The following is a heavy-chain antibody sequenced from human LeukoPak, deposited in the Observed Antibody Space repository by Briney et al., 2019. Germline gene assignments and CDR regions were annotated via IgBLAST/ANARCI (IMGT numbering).Heavy chain of an antibody. CDR3: ARGFEFVITFGGVIVTHYYYGMDV. Sequence: ASVKVSCKASGYTFTSYDINWVRQATGQGREWMGWMNLNSGNTGYAQKFQGRVTMTRNTSISTAYMELSSLRSGDTAVYYCARGFEFVITFGGVIVTHYYYGMDVWGQGTTVTVSS. CDR2: MNLNSGNT. J-gene: IGHJ6*02. CDR1: GYTFTSYD. V-gene: IGHV1-8*01. D-gene: IGHD3-16*02.